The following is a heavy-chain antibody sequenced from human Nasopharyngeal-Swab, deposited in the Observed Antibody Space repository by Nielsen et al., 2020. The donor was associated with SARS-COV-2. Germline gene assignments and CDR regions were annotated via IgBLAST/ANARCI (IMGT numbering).Heavy chain of an antibody. CDR2: IYSGGST. CDR1: GFTVSSNY. CDR3: ARDRGYSYGYSYYYYGMDV. J-gene: IGHJ6*02. Sequence: GESLKISCAASGFTVSSNYMSWVRQAPGKGLEWVSVIYSGGSTYYADSMKGRFTISRDNSKNTLYLQMNSLRAEDTAVYYCARDRGYSYGYSYYYYGMDVWGQGTTVTVSS. D-gene: IGHD5-18*01. V-gene: IGHV3-53*01.